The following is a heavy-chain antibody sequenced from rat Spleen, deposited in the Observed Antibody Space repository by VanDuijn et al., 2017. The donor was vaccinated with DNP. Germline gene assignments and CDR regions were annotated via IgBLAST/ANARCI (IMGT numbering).Heavy chain of an antibody. J-gene: IGHJ2*01. CDR3: ARSDYSDDGFYYGYFDY. Sequence: QVQLKESGPGLVQPSRTLSLSCTVSGFSLTRSAVAWVRQPPGKGLEWIAAVSGGGITYYNSVLRSRLCISRDTSKSQVFLRMNSLQIEDTAMYFCARSDYSDDGFYYGYFDYWGQGVMVTVSS. CDR1: GFSLTRSA. V-gene: IGHV2-6*01. D-gene: IGHD1-12*02. CDR2: VSGGGIT.